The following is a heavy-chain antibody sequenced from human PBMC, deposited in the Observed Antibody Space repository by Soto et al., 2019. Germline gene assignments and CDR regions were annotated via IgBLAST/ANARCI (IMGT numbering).Heavy chain of an antibody. Sequence: SLTLSVMWSVADGSSSCLFYHRICKRQPPGKGLEWIGSIYHSGSTYYNPSLKSRVTMSVDTSKNQLSLKLSSVTAADTAVYYCARYGYRYWARFFDYRRQGTPVTVSS. CDR2: IYHSGST. CDR3: ARYGYRYWARFFDY. CDR1: DGSSSCLFYH. V-gene: IGHV4-39*07. D-gene: IGHD6-13*01. J-gene: IGHJ4*02.